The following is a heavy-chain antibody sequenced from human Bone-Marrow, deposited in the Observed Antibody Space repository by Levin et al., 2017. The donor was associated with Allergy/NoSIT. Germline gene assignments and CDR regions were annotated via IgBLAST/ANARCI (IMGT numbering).Heavy chain of an antibody. CDR2: TSNDGTNK. J-gene: IGHJ3*01. Sequence: GESLKISCAASGFTFNVYAMHWVRQAPGKGLEWVAITSNDGTNKFYADSVKGRFTVSRDNSKNTLHLQMNSLRLEDSAVYFCARDATFDSTRAYAFDFSGQGTMVTVSS. D-gene: IGHD3-22*01. CDR3: ARDATFDSTRAYAFDF. CDR1: GFTFNVYA. V-gene: IGHV3-30-3*01.